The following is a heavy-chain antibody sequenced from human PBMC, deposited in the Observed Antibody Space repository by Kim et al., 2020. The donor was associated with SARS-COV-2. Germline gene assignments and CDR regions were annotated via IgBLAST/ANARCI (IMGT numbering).Heavy chain of an antibody. CDR1: GGSISSSSYY. J-gene: IGHJ3*02. CDR3: ARHEGGNYDILTGYSTNYDAFDI. CDR2: IYYSGST. Sequence: SETLSLTCTVSGGSISSSSYYWGWIRQPPGKGLEWIGSIYYSGSTYYNPSLKSRVTISVDTSKNQFSLKLSSVTAADTAVYYCARHEGGNYDILTGYSTNYDAFDIWGQGTMVTVSS. D-gene: IGHD3-9*01. V-gene: IGHV4-39*01.